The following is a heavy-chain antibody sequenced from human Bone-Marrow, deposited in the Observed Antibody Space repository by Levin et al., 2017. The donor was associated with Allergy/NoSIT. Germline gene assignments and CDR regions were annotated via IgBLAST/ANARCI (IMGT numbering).Heavy chain of an antibody. CDR2: IYHYGST. Sequence: PSETLSLTCVVSGGSIFTSDWWTWVRQSPGKGLEWIGEIYHYGSTTYNPSLNSRVTISVDKSKNQFSLKLTSVTAADTAVYYCARWSASRIDLWGQGILVTVSS. D-gene: IGHD1-14*01. CDR1: GGSIFTSDW. J-gene: IGHJ5*02. V-gene: IGHV4-4*02. CDR3: ARWSASRIDL.